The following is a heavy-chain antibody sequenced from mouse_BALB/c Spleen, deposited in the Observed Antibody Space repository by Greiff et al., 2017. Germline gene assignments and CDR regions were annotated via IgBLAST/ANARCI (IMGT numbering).Heavy chain of an antibody. J-gene: IGHJ4*01. CDR1: GYTFTDYN. CDR2: INPNNGGT. Sequence: VQLQQSGPELVKPGASVKIPCKASGYTFTDYNMDWVKQSHGKSLEWIGDINPNNGGTIYNQKFKGKATLTVDKSSSTAYMVLRSLTSEDTAVYYCARKHDGGGAMDYWGQGTSVTVSS. CDR3: ARKHDGGGAMDY. V-gene: IGHV1-18*01. D-gene: IGHD2-12*01.